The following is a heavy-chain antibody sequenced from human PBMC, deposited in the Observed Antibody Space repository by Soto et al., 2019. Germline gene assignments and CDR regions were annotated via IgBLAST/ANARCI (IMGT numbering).Heavy chain of an antibody. CDR1: GYTFTDYY. CDR3: ARDGGYQRFDL. CDR2: INPSTGDI. V-gene: IGHV1-46*03. Sequence: QVQLAQSGAKVKKPAASVKVSCKASGYTFTDYYIHWVRQAPGQGLEWMGIINPSTGDITYAQKFQGRVTMTRDTSTSIVYMELSSLRSEDTAVYYCARDGGYQRFDLWGPGALVTVSS. J-gene: IGHJ4*02. D-gene: IGHD2-2*01.